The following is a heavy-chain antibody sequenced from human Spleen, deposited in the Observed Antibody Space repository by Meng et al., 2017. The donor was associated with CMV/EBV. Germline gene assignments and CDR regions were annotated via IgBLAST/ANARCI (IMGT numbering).Heavy chain of an antibody. V-gene: IGHV3-7*01. J-gene: IGHJ4*02. CDR3: ARVHPSGWNVDY. D-gene: IGHD6-19*01. CDR1: GFTFSRYA. Sequence: GGSLRLSCAASGFTFSRYATSWVRQAPGKGLEWVANIKQDGSEKYYVDSVKGRFTISRDNAKNSLYLQMNSLRAEDTAVYYCARVHPSGWNVDYWGQGTLVTVSS. CDR2: IKQDGSEK.